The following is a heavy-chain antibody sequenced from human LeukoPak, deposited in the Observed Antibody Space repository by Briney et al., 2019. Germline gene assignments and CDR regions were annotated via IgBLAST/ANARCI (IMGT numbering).Heavy chain of an antibody. J-gene: IGHJ4*02. CDR2: IKEDGSEM. D-gene: IGHD3-16*01. Sequence: SGGSLRLSCAASGFMFSRYWMSWVRQAPGKGLEWVANIKEDGSEMYYVDSVKGRFTISRDNAKNSLYLQMNILRAEDTAVYYCAGALGGFSDYWGQGTLVTVSS. V-gene: IGHV3-7*05. CDR1: GFMFSRYW. CDR3: AGALGGFSDY.